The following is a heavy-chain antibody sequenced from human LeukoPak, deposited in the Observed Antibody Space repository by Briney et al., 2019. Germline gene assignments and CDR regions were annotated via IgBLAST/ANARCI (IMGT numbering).Heavy chain of an antibody. V-gene: IGHV3-23*01. J-gene: IGHJ4*02. CDR1: GLTFSNYW. D-gene: IGHD4-17*01. CDR2: ISGSGGST. Sequence: PGGSLRLSCAASGLTFSNYWMDWVRQAPGKGLEWVSAISGSGGSTYYADSVKGRFTISRDNSKNTLYLQMNSLRAEDTAVYYCAKDGGMNDYGDYFDYDYWGQGTLVTVSS. CDR3: AKDGGMNDYGDYFDYDY.